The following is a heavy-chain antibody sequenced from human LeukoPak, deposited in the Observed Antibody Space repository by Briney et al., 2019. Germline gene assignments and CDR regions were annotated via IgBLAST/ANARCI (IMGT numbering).Heavy chain of an antibody. V-gene: IGHV3-21*01. Sequence: GGSLRLSCAASGFTFSSYSMNWVRQAPGKGLEWVSSISSNTNYIYYAESVKGRFTISRDNAKNSLYLQMNSLRAEDTAVYYCARPGIAVAGEFFDYWGQGTLVTVSS. CDR3: ARPGIAVAGEFFDY. D-gene: IGHD6-19*01. J-gene: IGHJ4*02. CDR2: ISSNTNYI. CDR1: GFTFSSYS.